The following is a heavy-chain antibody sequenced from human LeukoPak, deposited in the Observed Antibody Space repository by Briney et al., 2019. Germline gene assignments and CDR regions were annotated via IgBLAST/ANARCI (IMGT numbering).Heavy chain of an antibody. V-gene: IGHV1-24*01. CDR3: ATAVKDYDSSGFSYYYYMDV. CDR2: FDPEDGET. D-gene: IGHD3-22*01. J-gene: IGHJ6*03. CDR1: GYTLTELS. Sequence: ASVKVSCKVSGYTLTELSMHWVRQAPGKGLEWMGGFDPEDGETIYAQKFQGRVTMTEDTSTDTAYMELSSLRSEDTAVYYCATAVKDYDSSGFSYYYYMDVWGKGTTVTASS.